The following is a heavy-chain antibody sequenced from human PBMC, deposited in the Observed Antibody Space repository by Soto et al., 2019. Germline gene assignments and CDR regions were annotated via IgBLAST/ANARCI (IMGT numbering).Heavy chain of an antibody. CDR1: GGSISSSSYY. J-gene: IGHJ4*02. CDR3: ARQGSSGYYPFDY. V-gene: IGHV4-39*01. Sequence: SETLSLTCTVSGGSISSSSYYWGWIRQPPGKGLEWIGSIYYSGSTYYNPSLTRRVTISVDTSKNQFSLKLSSVTAADTAVYYCARQGSSGYYPFDYWGQGTLVTVSS. D-gene: IGHD3-22*01. CDR2: IYYSGST.